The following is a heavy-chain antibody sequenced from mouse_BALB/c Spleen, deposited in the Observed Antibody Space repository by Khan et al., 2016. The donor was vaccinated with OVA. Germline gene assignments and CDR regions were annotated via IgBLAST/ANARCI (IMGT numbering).Heavy chain of an antibody. CDR2: INSDGGST. CDR1: GFTFSSYG. V-gene: IGHV5-6-3*01. Sequence: DVQLVESGGGLVQPGGSLKLSCAASGFTFSSYGMSWVRQTPDKRLELVATINSDGGSTYYPDSVKGQFTISRDNAKNTLYLQMSSLKSEDTAMYYCARDGYYYFDYWGQGTTLTVSS. J-gene: IGHJ2*01. CDR3: ARDGYYYFDY. D-gene: IGHD2-3*01.